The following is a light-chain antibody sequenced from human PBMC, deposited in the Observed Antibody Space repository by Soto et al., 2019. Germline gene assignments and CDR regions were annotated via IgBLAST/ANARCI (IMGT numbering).Light chain of an antibody. J-gene: IGKJ4*01. CDR3: QQYASSPVT. V-gene: IGKV3-20*01. CDR2: GAS. CDR1: QSVSNNY. Sequence: ENVLTQSPGTLSLSPLDRASLSCRASQSVSNNYLAWHQQRPGQAPRLLIFGASNRATGVPDRFTGSASGTDFTLTISRLQPEDFALYFCQQYASSPVTFGGGTKVDIK.